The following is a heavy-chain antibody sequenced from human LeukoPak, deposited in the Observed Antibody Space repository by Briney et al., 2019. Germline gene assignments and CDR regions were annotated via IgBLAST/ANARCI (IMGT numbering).Heavy chain of an antibody. D-gene: IGHD1/OR15-1a*01. CDR1: GFSLPSSPMG. CDR2: IYWDDDK. V-gene: IGHV2-5*02. J-gene: IGHJ3*01. CDR3: AHRLDLVGNWHSGTFDF. Sequence: SGPTLVKPTETLTLTCTFSGFSLPSSPMGVGWIRQPPGKALEWLALIYWDDDKRYRPSLQSRLTITKDTSKNQVVLTMPNMDPVDTATYFCAHRLDLVGNWHSGTFDFWGRGTMVTVSS.